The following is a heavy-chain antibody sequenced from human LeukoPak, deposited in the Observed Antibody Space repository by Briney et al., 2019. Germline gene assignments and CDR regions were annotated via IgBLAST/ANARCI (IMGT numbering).Heavy chain of an antibody. D-gene: IGHD3-22*01. CDR2: IKTKTDTYAT. CDR3: TSDYNTAWHTFGY. J-gene: IGHJ4*02. CDR1: GFMFSGSD. Sequence: GGSLRLSCAASGFMFSGSDIHWVRQASGTGLEWVGRIKTKTDTYATAYAASVTGRFTISRDDSRNTAHLQMNSLKTEDTALYYCTSDYNTAWHTFGYWGQGTLVTVSS. V-gene: IGHV3-73*01.